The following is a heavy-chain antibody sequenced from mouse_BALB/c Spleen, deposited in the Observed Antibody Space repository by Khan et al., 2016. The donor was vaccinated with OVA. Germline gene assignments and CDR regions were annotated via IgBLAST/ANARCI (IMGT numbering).Heavy chain of an antibody. J-gene: IGHJ3*01. CDR1: GYSFTGYY. V-gene: IGHV1-26*01. CDR3: ARGDDFFAY. D-gene: IGHD2-12*01. CDR2: INPNTGNT. Sequence: VQLQQSGPDLVKPGASVKMSCKASGYSFTGYYMNWVKQSHGKSLECIGRINPNTGNTNYNQKFKGKVVFIVDTSSSTVYMELRSLTSEDSAVYYGARGDDFFAYWGQGTLVTVSA.